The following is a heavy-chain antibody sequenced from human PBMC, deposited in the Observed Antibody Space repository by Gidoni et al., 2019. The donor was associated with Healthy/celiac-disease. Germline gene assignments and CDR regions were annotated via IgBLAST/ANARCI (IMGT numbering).Heavy chain of an antibody. CDR1: GFTFSSYA. CDR2: ISYDGSNK. Sequence: QVQLVESGGGVVQPGRSLRLSCAASGFTFSSYAMHWVRQAPGKGLEWVAVISYDGSNKYYADSVKGRFTISRDNSKNTLYLQMNSLRAEDTAVYYCASGGRVGLLSLGEYFQHWGQGTLVTVSS. J-gene: IGHJ1*01. V-gene: IGHV3-30-3*01. CDR3: ASGGRVGLLSLGEYFQH. D-gene: IGHD2-21*02.